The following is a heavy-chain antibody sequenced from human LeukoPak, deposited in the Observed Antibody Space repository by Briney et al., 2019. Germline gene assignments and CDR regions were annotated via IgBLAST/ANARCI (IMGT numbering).Heavy chain of an antibody. J-gene: IGHJ4*02. Sequence: QSGGSLRLSCAASGLTLNTYSMNCVRQAPGKGLEWVSYISSSSGTIYYADSVRGRFTISRDNDKKLLYLQMNSLRDEDSAVYYCSIHVDWVPPRYFEYWGQGSLVTVSS. CDR2: ISSSSGTI. CDR1: GLTLNTYS. CDR3: SIHVDWVPPRYFEY. D-gene: IGHD3-9*01. V-gene: IGHV3-48*02.